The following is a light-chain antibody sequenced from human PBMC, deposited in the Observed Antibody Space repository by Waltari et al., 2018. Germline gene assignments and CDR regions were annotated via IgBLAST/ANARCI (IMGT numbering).Light chain of an antibody. CDR1: LSLLYNSNNKNY. J-gene: IGKJ3*01. Sequence: DIVMTQSPESLAVSLGERATINCKSSLSLLYNSNNKNYLAWDQQKPGQPPKLLIYWASTRESGVPERFSGSGSRTDFTLTISSLQAEDVAVYFCQQYYNTPLTFGPGTKVDVK. CDR2: WAS. CDR3: QQYYNTPLT. V-gene: IGKV4-1*01.